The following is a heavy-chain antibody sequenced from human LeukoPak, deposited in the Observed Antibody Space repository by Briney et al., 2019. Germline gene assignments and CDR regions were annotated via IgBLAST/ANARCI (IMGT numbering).Heavy chain of an antibody. V-gene: IGHV3-30-3*01. CDR2: ISSDGSLE. J-gene: IGHJ4*02. CDR3: ARDPVPAAARHFDY. D-gene: IGHD2-2*01. CDR1: GFTFSGYA. Sequence: GGSLRLSCAASGFTFSGYAMHWVRQAPGKGLEWLAVISSDGSLEYYADSVKGRFTISRDNSKNTLYLQMNSLRPEDTAVYYCARDPVPAAARHFDYWGQGTLVAVSS.